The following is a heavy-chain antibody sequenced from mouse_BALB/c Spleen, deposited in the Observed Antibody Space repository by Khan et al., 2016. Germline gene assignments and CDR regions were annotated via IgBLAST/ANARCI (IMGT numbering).Heavy chain of an antibody. CDR3: ARDRYDY. D-gene: IGHD2-14*01. CDR2: ISSDSSTN. J-gene: IGHJ2*01. Sequence: EVELVESGGGLVQPGGSRKLSCAASGFTFSSFGMHWVRQAPEKGLEWVAYISSDSSTNYYADTVKGRFTISRDNPKNTLFLQMTSLRSEDTAIFYCARDRYDYWGQGTTLTVSS. CDR1: GFTFSSFG. V-gene: IGHV5-17*02.